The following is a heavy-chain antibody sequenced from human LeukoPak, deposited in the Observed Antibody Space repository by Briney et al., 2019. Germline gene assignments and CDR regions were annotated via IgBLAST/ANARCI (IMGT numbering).Heavy chain of an antibody. D-gene: IGHD6-13*01. V-gene: IGHV1-69*13. CDR2: IIPIFGTA. J-gene: IGHJ3*02. CDR1: GGTFSSYA. CDR3: ASLVSSAAGAFDI. Sequence: ASVKVSCKASGGTFSSYAISWVRQAPGQGLEWMGGIIPIFGTANYAQKFQGRVTITADESTSTAYVELSSLRSEDTAVYYCASLVSSAAGAFDIWGQGTKVTVSS.